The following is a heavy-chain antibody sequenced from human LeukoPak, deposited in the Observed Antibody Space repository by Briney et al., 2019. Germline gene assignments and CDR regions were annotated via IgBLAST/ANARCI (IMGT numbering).Heavy chain of an antibody. D-gene: IGHD3-10*01. CDR3: ARGGVDYYGSGTYYLMYYFDY. CDR2: ISGSGGAT. V-gene: IGHV3-23*01. CDR1: GFTFSSYG. J-gene: IGHJ4*02. Sequence: PGGSLTLSCAASGFTFSSYGMQWVRQAPGKGLEWVSGISGSGGATYYADSVKGRFTTSRDDPHNTLYLQMTSLRAEDTAVYFCARGGVDYYGSGTYYLMYYFDYWGQGALVTVSS.